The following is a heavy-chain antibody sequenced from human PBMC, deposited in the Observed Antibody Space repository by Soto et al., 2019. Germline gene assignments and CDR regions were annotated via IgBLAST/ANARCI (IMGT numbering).Heavy chain of an antibody. CDR3: ARDISSIAARSFDY. Sequence: ASVKVSCKASGYTFTGYYMHWVRQAPGQGLEWMGWINPNSGGTNYTQKFQGRVTMTRDTSIRTAYMELSRLRSEDTAVYYCARDISSIAARSFDYWGQGTLVTVSX. J-gene: IGHJ4*02. D-gene: IGHD6-6*01. V-gene: IGHV1-2*02. CDR2: INPNSGGT. CDR1: GYTFTGYY.